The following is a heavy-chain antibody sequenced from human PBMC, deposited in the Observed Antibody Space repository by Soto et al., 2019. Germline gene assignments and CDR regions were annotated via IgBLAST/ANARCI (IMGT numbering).Heavy chain of an antibody. J-gene: IGHJ4*02. Sequence: EVQLLESGGGLVQPGGSLRLSCAASGFTFSSYAMNWVRQAPGKGLEWVSTISGSGGRTYYADSVKGRFTISRDNSKNTLYLQMNSLRAEDTAVYYGAKGDSSGSWGVPYFDYWGQGTLVTVSS. CDR3: AKGDSSGSWGVPYFDY. D-gene: IGHD3-22*01. CDR2: ISGSGGRT. V-gene: IGHV3-23*01. CDR1: GFTFSSYA.